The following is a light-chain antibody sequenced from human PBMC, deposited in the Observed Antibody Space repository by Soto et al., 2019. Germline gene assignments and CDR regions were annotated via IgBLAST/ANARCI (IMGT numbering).Light chain of an antibody. CDR2: EVS. CDR3: SSYINSSTLV. J-gene: IGLJ3*02. CDR1: SSDVGGYNY. V-gene: IGLV2-14*01. Sequence: QSALTQPASVSGSPGQSITISCTGTSSDVGGYNYVSWYQQHPGKAPKLMIYEVSGRLSGVSDRFSGSKSGNTASLTISGLQAEDEADYYCSSYINSSTLVFGGGTKLTVL.